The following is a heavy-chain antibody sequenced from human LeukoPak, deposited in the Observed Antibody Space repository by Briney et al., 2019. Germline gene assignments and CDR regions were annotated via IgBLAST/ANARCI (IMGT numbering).Heavy chain of an antibody. CDR2: IYTSGST. CDR3: ARDRASSGWYYDYYYYMDV. D-gene: IGHD6-19*01. Sequence: PSETLSLTCTVSGGSISGYYWSWIRQPAGKGLEWIGRIYTSGSTNYNPSLKSRVTMSVDTSKNQFSLKLSSVTAADTAVYYCARDRASSGWYYDYYYYMDVWGKGTTVTVSS. J-gene: IGHJ6*03. V-gene: IGHV4-4*07. CDR1: GGSISGYY.